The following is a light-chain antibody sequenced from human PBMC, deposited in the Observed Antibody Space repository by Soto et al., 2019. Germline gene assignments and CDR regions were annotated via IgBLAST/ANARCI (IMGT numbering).Light chain of an antibody. CDR2: AAS. CDR3: QKYNIAPWT. J-gene: IGKJ1*01. V-gene: IGKV1-27*01. Sequence: DIQMTQSPSSLSAYVGDRVTITCRASQAISNYLAWYQQKPGKVPKLLIYAASTLQSGVPSRFSGSGSGTDFTLTISSLQPEDVATYYCQKYNIAPWTFGQGTNVEIK. CDR1: QAISNY.